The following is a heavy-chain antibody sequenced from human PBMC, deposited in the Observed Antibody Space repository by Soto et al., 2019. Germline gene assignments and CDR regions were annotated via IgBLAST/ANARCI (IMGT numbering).Heavy chain of an antibody. Sequence: PGGSLRLSCVGSGFTFSSYWMNWVRQVPGKGLEWVANIEADGSEINYVDSVKGRFTISRDNAKNSLYLQMDSLRAEDTTVYYCARSSGWTGDYWGQGILVTVSS. CDR2: IEADGSEI. V-gene: IGHV3-7*04. D-gene: IGHD3-10*01. CDR3: ARSSGWTGDY. J-gene: IGHJ4*02. CDR1: GFTFSSYW.